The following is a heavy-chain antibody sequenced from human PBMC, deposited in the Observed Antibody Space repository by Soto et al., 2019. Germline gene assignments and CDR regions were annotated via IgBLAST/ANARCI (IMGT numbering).Heavy chain of an antibody. CDR2: IIPIFGTA. D-gene: IGHD2-2*02. Sequence: GASVKVSCKASGGTFNSYAISWVRQAPGQGLEWMGGIIPIFGTANYAQKFQGRVTITSDESTSTAYMELSSLRSEETAVYYWARSFHSIPDAIRRAIYYYFGMHVWGQGPTFTVSS. CDR3: ARSFHSIPDAIRRAIYYYFGMHV. J-gene: IGHJ6*02. CDR1: GGTFNSYA. V-gene: IGHV1-69*13.